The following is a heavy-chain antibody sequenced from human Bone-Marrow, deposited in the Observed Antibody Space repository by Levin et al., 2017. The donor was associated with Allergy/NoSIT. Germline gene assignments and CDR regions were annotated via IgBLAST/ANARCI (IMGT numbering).Heavy chain of an antibody. CDR1: GFTVSSNY. Sequence: LSLTCAASGFTVSSNYMSWVRQAPGKGLEWVSVIYSGGSTYYADSVKGRFTISRDNSKNTLYLQMNSLRAEDTAVYYCARGEGTSGDLNVGYMDVWGKGTTVTVSS. CDR3: ARGEGTSGDLNVGYMDV. V-gene: IGHV3-66*01. CDR2: IYSGGST. D-gene: IGHD2-21*01. J-gene: IGHJ6*03.